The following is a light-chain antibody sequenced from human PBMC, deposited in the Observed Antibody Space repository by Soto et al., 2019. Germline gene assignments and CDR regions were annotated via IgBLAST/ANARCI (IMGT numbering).Light chain of an antibody. Sequence: DIVMTQSPDSLDVSLGERATINCKSSQSVLYSSNNKNYLAWYQQKPGQPPKLLIYWASTRESGVPDRFTGSGSGTDFTLTISSLQAEDVAVYYCQQYYSFPLTFGGGTKVEIK. J-gene: IGKJ4*01. CDR2: WAS. CDR1: QSVLYSSNNKNY. V-gene: IGKV4-1*01. CDR3: QQYYSFPLT.